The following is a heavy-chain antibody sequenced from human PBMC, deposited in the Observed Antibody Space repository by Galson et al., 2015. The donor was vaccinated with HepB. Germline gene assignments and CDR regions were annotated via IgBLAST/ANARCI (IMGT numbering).Heavy chain of an antibody. J-gene: IGHJ4*02. CDR2: ISSSSSTI. V-gene: IGHV3-48*01. Sequence: ASGFTFSSYSMNWVRQAPGKGLEWVSYISSSSSTIYYADSVKGRFTISRDNAKNSLYLQMNSLRAEDTAVYYCARDLIAVAGGEYYFDYWGQGTLVTVSS. CDR3: ARDLIAVAGGEYYFDY. CDR1: GFTFSSYS. D-gene: IGHD6-19*01.